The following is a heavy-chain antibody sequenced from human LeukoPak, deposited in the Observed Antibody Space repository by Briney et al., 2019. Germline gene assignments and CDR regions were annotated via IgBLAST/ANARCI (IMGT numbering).Heavy chain of an antibody. D-gene: IGHD3-10*01. V-gene: IGHV3-23*01. CDR2: ISGSGGST. Sequence: GGSLRLSCAASGFTFSSYAMSWVRQAPGKGLEWVSAISGSGGSTYYADSVKGRFTISRDNSKNTLYLQMSSLRAEDTAVYYCAKESLLWFGELWEGYFDYWGQGTLVTVSS. J-gene: IGHJ4*02. CDR3: AKESLLWFGELWEGYFDY. CDR1: GFTFSSYA.